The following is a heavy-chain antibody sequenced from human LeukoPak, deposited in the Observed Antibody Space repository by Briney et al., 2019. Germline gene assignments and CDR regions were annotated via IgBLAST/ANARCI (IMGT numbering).Heavy chain of an antibody. CDR1: GGTFSSYA. CDR2: IIPIFGTA. V-gene: IGHV1-69*01. CDR3: ARDKRYCSSTSCSYYFDY. Sequence: SVKVSCEASGGTFSSYAISWVRQAPGQGLEWMGGIIPIFGTANYAQKFQGRVTITADESTSTAYMELSSLRSEDTAVYYCARDKRYCSSTSCSYYFDYWGQGTLVTVSS. D-gene: IGHD2-2*01. J-gene: IGHJ4*02.